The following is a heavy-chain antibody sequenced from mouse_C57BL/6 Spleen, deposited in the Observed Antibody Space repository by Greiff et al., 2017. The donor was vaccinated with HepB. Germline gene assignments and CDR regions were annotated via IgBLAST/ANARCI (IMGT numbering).Heavy chain of an antibody. CDR3: ARHGYGGYFDV. D-gene: IGHD2-2*01. Sequence: QVQLQQPGAELVKPGASVKLSCKASGYTFTSYWMQWVKQRPGQGLEWIGEIDPSDSYTNYNQKFKGKATLTVDTSSSTAYMQLSSLTSEDSAVYYCARHGYGGYFDVWGTGTTVTVSS. J-gene: IGHJ1*03. V-gene: IGHV1-50*01. CDR2: IDPSDSYT. CDR1: GYTFTSYW.